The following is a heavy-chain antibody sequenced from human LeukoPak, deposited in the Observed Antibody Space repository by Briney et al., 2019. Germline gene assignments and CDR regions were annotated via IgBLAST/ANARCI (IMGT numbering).Heavy chain of an antibody. V-gene: IGHV1-69*13. CDR1: GGTFSSYA. CDR3: ARGLIYDYVWGSYRLYYFDY. D-gene: IGHD3-16*02. Sequence: ASVKVSCKASGGTFSSYAISWVRQAPGQGLEWMGGIIPIFGTANYAQKFQGRVTITADESTSTAYMELSSLRSEDTAVYYCARGLIYDYVWGSYRLYYFDYWGQGSLVTVSS. CDR2: IIPIFGTA. J-gene: IGHJ4*02.